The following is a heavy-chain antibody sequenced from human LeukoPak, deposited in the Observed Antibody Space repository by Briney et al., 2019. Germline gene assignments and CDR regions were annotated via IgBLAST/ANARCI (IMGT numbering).Heavy chain of an antibody. J-gene: IGHJ4*02. CDR2: ISWNSGSI. D-gene: IGHD6-19*01. CDR3: ARGPISSSGRGGCYFDY. Sequence: GRSLRLSCAASGFTFDDYAMHWVRQAPGKGLEWVSGISWNSGSIGYADSVKGRFTISRDNAKNSLYLQMDSLRAEDTALYYCARGPISSSGRGGCYFDYWGQGTLVTVSS. CDR1: GFTFDDYA. V-gene: IGHV3-9*01.